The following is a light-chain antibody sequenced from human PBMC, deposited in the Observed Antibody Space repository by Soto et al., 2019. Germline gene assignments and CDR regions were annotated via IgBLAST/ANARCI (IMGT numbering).Light chain of an antibody. Sequence: DIVLTQSQGTLSLSPGERATLSCRASQSVGSIYLAWYQQKPGQAPRLLIHGASNRASGIPDRFSGSGSGTDFTLTISRLEPEDFAVYYCQQYGSSPRTFGQGTKVEIK. CDR3: QQYGSSPRT. CDR2: GAS. J-gene: IGKJ1*01. V-gene: IGKV3-20*01. CDR1: QSVGSIY.